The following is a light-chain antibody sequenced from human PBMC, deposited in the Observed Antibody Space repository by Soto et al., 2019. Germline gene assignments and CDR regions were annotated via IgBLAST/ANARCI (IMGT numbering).Light chain of an antibody. J-gene: IGLJ3*02. CDR2: EVT. Sequence: QSALTQPASVSGSPGQSITISCTGTINDIGSYHYVAWYQHHPGKAPKLIIYEVTHRPSGVYNRFSGSKSGNTASLTISGLQAEDEADYYCSSYTTTSTTFGGGTKVTVL. CDR1: INDIGSYHY. V-gene: IGLV2-14*01. CDR3: SSYTTTSTT.